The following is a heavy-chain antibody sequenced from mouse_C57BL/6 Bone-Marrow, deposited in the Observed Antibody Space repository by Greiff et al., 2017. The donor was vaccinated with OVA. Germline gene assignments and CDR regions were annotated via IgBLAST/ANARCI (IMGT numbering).Heavy chain of an antibody. J-gene: IGHJ1*03. V-gene: IGHV1-26*01. CDR2: INPNTGGT. Sequence: VQLQQSGPELVKPGASVKISCKASGYTFTDYYMNWVKQSHGESLEWIGDINPNTGGTSYNQQFKGKATLTVDKSSSTAYMELRSLTSEDSAVYYCARGPYYYGSSLYWYFDVWGTGTTVTVSS. CDR3: ARGPYYYGSSLYWYFDV. D-gene: IGHD1-1*01. CDR1: GYTFTDYY.